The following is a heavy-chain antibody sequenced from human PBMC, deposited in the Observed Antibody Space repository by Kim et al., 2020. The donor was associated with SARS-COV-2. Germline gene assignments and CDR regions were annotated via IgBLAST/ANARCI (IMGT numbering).Heavy chain of an antibody. CDR3: ASDHYYGSGSYFHERRYNWFDP. V-gene: IGHV4-34*01. J-gene: IGHJ5*02. Sequence: SETLSLTCAVYGGSFSGYYWSWIRQPPGKGLEWIGEINHSGSTNYNPSLKSRVTISVDTSKNQFSLKLSSVTAADTAVYYCASDHYYGSGSYFHERRYNWFDPWGQGTLVTVSS. CDR1: GGSFSGYY. D-gene: IGHD3-10*01. CDR2: INHSGST.